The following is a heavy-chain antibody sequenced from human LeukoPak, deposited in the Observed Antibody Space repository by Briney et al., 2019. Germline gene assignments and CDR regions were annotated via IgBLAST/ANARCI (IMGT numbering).Heavy chain of an antibody. CDR1: GFTLSNAW. J-gene: IGHJ3*02. Sequence: GGSLRLSCAASGFTLSNAWMTWVRQAPGKGLEWVGRIRSETNGGTTDYAAPVKGRFTISRDDSKNTLYLQMNSLKTEDTALYYCTREGYSYGFHSLDIWGQGTMVTVSS. D-gene: IGHD5-18*01. V-gene: IGHV3-15*01. CDR3: TREGYSYGFHSLDI. CDR2: IRSETNGGTT.